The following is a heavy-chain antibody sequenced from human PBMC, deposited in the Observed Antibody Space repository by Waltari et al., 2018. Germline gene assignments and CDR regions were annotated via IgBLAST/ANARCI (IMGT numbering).Heavy chain of an antibody. D-gene: IGHD6-19*01. J-gene: IGHJ4*02. CDR1: GGSFSGYY. CDR2: INHSGST. Sequence: QVQLQQWGAGLLKPSETLSLTCAVYGGSFSGYYRSWIRQPPGKGLEWIGEINHSGSTNYNPSLKSRVTISVDTSKNQFSLKLSSVTAADTAVYYCARGLGEQWLVPGYWGQGTLVTVSS. V-gene: IGHV4-34*01. CDR3: ARGLGEQWLVPGY.